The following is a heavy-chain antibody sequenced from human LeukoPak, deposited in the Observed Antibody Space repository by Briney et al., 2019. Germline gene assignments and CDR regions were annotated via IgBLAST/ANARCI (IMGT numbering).Heavy chain of an antibody. V-gene: IGHV3-20*04. CDR3: ACSTSCYGCFDY. J-gene: IGHJ4*02. CDR2: INWNGGST. D-gene: IGHD2-2*01. CDR1: GFTFNDYG. Sequence: GGSLRLSCAASGFTFNDYGMSWVRQAPGKGLEWVSGINWNGGSTGYADSVKGRFTISRDNAKNSLYLQMNSLGAEDTAVYYCACSTSCYGCFDYWGQGTLVTVSS.